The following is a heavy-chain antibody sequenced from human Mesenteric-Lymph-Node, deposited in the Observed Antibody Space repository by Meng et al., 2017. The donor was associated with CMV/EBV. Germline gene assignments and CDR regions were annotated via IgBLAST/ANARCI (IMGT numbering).Heavy chain of an antibody. Sequence: SVKVSCKASGGTFSSYAITWVRQAPGQGLEWMGGIIPIFGPANYAQKFQGRVTITTDESTSTAYMEMSSLRSQDTAVYYCAREGYYYDSGSYYYYFDYWGQGTLVTVSS. CDR2: IIPIFGPA. V-gene: IGHV1-69*05. CDR1: GGTFSSYA. CDR3: AREGYYYDSGSYYYYFDY. D-gene: IGHD3-10*01. J-gene: IGHJ4*02.